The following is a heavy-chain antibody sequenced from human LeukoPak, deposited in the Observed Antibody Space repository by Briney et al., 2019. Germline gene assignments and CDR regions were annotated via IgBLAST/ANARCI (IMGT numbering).Heavy chain of an antibody. CDR3: ARGGSGSGYLYYFDS. V-gene: IGHV1-2*06. Sequence: GASVKVSCKASGYSFSDYSIHWVRQAPGQGLEWMGRINSNSGGTSYAQNFQSRVTMTRDTSISTAYMEVSGLTSDDTAVYYCARGGSGSGYLYYFDSWGQGTLVSVSS. J-gene: IGHJ4*02. CDR1: GYSFSDYS. D-gene: IGHD3-10*01. CDR2: INSNSGGT.